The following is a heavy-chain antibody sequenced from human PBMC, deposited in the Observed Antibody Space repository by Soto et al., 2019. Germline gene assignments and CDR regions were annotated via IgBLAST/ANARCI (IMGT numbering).Heavy chain of an antibody. Sequence: GASVKVSCKASGGTFSSYAISWVRQAPGQGLEWMGGIIPIFGTANYAQKFQGRVTITADESTSTAYMELSSLRSEDTAVYYCARGGAGEGWLPNYYYYYGMDVWGQGTTVTVSS. CDR3: ARGGAGEGWLPNYYYYYGMDV. V-gene: IGHV1-69*13. CDR1: GGTFSSYA. D-gene: IGHD5-12*01. J-gene: IGHJ6*02. CDR2: IIPIFGTA.